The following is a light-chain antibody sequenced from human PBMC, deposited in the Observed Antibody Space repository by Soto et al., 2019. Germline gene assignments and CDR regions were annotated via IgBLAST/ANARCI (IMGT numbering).Light chain of an antibody. CDR3: QQYSNWPRT. Sequence: IVMTQSPATLSVSPGKRATLSCRASQSVSTNLAWYQQKPGQAPRLLIYGASTRATGMPARFSGSGSGTEFTLTITSLQSEDFAVYFCQQYSNWPRTFGQGTK. V-gene: IGKV3-15*01. CDR2: GAS. CDR1: QSVSTN. J-gene: IGKJ1*01.